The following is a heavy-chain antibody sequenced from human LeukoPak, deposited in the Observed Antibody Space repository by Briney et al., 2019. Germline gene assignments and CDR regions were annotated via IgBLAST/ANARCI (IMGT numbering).Heavy chain of an antibody. J-gene: IGHJ3*02. V-gene: IGHV4-61*01. CDR2: IYYSGST. CDR1: GGSVSSGNYY. CDR3: ARDGLDAFDI. Sequence: PSETLSLTCTVSGGSVSSGNYYWSWIRQPPGKGLEWIGYIYYSGSTTYNPSLKSRVTISVDTSKNQFSLKLSSVTAADTAVYYCARDGLDAFDIWGQGTMVTVSS.